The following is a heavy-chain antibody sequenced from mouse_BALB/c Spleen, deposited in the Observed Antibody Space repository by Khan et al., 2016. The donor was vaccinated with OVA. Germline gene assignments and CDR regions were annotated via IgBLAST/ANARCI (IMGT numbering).Heavy chain of an antibody. V-gene: IGHV5-4*02. CDR2: ISDGGIYT. CDR3: VRGYYGDPFAY. D-gene: IGHD2-13*01. CDR1: GFTFSDYY. Sequence: EVELVESGGGLVKPGGSLKLSCAASGFTFSDYYMYWVRQTPEKRLEWVATISDGGIYTYYPDSVKGRSTISRDDAKNNLYLQMSSLTSEDTAMFYCVRGYYGDPFAYWGQGTRVTVSA. J-gene: IGHJ3*01.